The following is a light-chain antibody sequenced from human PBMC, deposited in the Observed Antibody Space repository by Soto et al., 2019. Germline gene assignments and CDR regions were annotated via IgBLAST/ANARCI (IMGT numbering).Light chain of an antibody. CDR3: QQYNEWPIT. Sequence: EVVMTQSPATLSLSPGARATLSCRASQSVSSLLAWYQQKPGQAPSLLIYRASTRATGISGRFSGSGSGTELTITITSLQSEDGAVYYCQQYNEWPITFGQGTRLEIK. V-gene: IGKV3-15*01. CDR2: RAS. J-gene: IGKJ5*01. CDR1: QSVSSL.